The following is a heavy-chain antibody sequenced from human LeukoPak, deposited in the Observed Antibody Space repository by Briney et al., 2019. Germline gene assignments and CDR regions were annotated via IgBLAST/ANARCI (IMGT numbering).Heavy chain of an antibody. CDR2: IYYSGST. V-gene: IGHV4-59*01. Sequence: SETLSLTCTVSGGSISRYYWSWIRQPPGKGLEWIGYIYYSGSTNYNPSLKSRVTISVDTSKNQFSLKLSSVTAADTAVYYCARGVRYFDWLLPYYFDYWGQGTLVTVSS. CDR1: GGSISRYY. D-gene: IGHD3-9*01. J-gene: IGHJ4*02. CDR3: ARGVRYFDWLLPYYFDY.